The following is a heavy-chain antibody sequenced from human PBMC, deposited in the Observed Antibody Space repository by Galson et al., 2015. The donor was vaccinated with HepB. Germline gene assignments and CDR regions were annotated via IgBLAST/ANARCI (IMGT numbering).Heavy chain of an antibody. D-gene: IGHD3-10*01. V-gene: IGHV1-18*04. CDR3: ARDPGPPLLWFGVDY. CDR2: ISTYNGNT. J-gene: IGHJ4*02. Sequence: SVKVSCKASGYTFTSYGISWVRQAPGQGLEWMGWISTYNGNTNYAQKLQGRVTMTTDTSTSTAYMELRSLRSDDTAVYYCARDPGPPLLWFGVDYWGQGTLVTVSS. CDR1: GYTFTSYG.